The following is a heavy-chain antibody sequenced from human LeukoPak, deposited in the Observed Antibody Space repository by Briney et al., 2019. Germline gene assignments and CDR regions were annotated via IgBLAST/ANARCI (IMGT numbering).Heavy chain of an antibody. CDR3: ATMNGYFQY. J-gene: IGHJ1*01. CDR1: ETVSSNY. Sequence: GGSLRLSCAASETVSSNYMSWVRQAPGKGPEWVSAITGSGGTTYYADSVKGRSTISRDNSKNTLYLQVNSLRAEDTAVYYCATMNGYFQYWGQGTLVTVSS. D-gene: IGHD3-22*01. V-gene: IGHV3-23*01. CDR2: ITGSGGTT.